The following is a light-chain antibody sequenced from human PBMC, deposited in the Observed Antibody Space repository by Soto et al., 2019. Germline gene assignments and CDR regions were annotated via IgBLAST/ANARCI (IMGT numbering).Light chain of an antibody. CDR1: SSDVGGYNY. Sequence: QSALTQPRSVSGSPGQSVTISCTGTSSDVGGYNYVSWYQQYPGKAPKVMIYDVSKRPSGVPDRFSGSKSGNTASLTISGLQAEDEADYYCCSYAGNTFEVFGTGTKLNVL. J-gene: IGLJ1*01. CDR2: DVS. V-gene: IGLV2-11*01. CDR3: CSYAGNTFEV.